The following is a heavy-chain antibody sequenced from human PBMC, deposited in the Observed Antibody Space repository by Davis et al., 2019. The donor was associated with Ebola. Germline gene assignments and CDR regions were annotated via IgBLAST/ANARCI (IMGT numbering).Heavy chain of an antibody. Sequence: GESLKISCKGSGYGFTNYWIGWVRQMPGKGLECMGIIFPGDSDTRYSPSFQGQVTISADKSISTAYLQWSSLKASDTAMYYCARGTDGYNPGGYFDSWGQGTLVTVSS. CDR1: GYGFTNYW. J-gene: IGHJ4*02. D-gene: IGHD5-24*01. CDR2: IFPGDSDT. V-gene: IGHV5-51*01. CDR3: ARGTDGYNPGGYFDS.